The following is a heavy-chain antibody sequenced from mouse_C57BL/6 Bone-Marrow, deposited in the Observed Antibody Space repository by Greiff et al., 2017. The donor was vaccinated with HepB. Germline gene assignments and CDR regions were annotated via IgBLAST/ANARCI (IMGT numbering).Heavy chain of an antibody. J-gene: IGHJ4*01. CDR2: IYPGNSDT. CDR3: TRPLGSYLYYYAMDY. V-gene: IGHV1-5*01. D-gene: IGHD1-1*02. CDR1: GYIFTSYW. Sequence: EVKVEESGTVLARPGASVKMSCKTSGYIFTSYWMHWVKQRPGQGLEWIGAIYPGNSDTSYNQKFKGKAKLTAVTSASTAYMELSSLTNEDSAVYYCTRPLGSYLYYYAMDYWGQGTSVTVSS.